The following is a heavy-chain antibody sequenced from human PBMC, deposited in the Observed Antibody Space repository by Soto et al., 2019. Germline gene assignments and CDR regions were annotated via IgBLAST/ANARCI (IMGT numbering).Heavy chain of an antibody. CDR2: IYYSGST. CDR1: GGSISSYC. V-gene: IGHV4-59*08. D-gene: IGHD4-17*01. Sequence: SETLSLTCTVSGGSISSYCWSWIRQRPGKGLEWIGYIYYSGSTSYNPSLKSRVTISVDTSKNQFSLKLSSVTAADTAVYYWARHKDYGFDYWGQGTLVTVSS. J-gene: IGHJ4*02. CDR3: ARHKDYGFDY.